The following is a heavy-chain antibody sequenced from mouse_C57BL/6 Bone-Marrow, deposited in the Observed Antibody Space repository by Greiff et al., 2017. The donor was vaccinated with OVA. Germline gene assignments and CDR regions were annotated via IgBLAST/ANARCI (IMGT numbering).Heavy chain of an antibody. CDR1: GYTFTDYY. V-gene: IGHV1-77*01. D-gene: IGHD1-1*01. J-gene: IGHJ3*01. Sequence: VQLQQPGAELVKPGASVKISCKASGYTFTDYYIHWVKQRPGQGLEWIGKIGPGSGCTYYNEKFKGKATLTADKSSSTAYMQLSSLTSEASAVYFGARYLLLCFAHWGQGTLVTVSA. CDR3: ARYLLLCFAH. CDR2: IGPGSGCT.